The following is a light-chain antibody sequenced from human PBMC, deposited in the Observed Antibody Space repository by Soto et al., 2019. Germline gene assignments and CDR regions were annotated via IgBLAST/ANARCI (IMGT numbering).Light chain of an antibody. J-gene: IGLJ2*01. V-gene: IGLV4-69*01. Sequence: QAVVTQSPSASASLGASVKLTCTLSSGHSSYAIAWHQQQPEKGPRYLMKLNSDGSHSKGDGIPDRFSGSSSGAERYLTISSLQSEDEADYYCQTLGTGIVVFGGGTQLTVL. CDR1: SGHSSYA. CDR3: QTLGTGIVV. CDR2: LNSDGSH.